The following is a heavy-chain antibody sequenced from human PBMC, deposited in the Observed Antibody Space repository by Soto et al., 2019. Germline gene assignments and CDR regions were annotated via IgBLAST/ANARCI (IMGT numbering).Heavy chain of an antibody. V-gene: IGHV3-23*01. CDR2: TTGSGGRT. J-gene: IGHJ4*02. D-gene: IGHD6-6*01. CDR3: AKHLEHGWQLVPSANVDY. CDR1: GFTFRTYA. Sequence: DVQLLESGGGLVQPGGSLRLSCAVSGFTFRTYAMDWVRQAPGKGLEWVTGTTGSGGRTYYPDSVKGRFTISRDNSKNTLFLQMESLRAEDTATYYCAKHLEHGWQLVPSANVDYWGQGTRVTVSS.